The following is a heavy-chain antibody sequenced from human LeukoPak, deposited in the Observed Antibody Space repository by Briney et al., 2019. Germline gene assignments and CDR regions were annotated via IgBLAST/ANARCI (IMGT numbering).Heavy chain of an antibody. Sequence: GGSLRLSCAASVVTFSTYWMSWVRQAPGKGLEWVSNINQEGNEKYYVDSLEGGLTISRNNAKNSRYLQMNSLRAEDTAVYYCPRDYPVVGRSAYDIWGHGTMVTVSS. CDR1: VVTFSTYW. CDR3: PRDYPVVGRSAYDI. V-gene: IGHV3-7*01. D-gene: IGHD6-19*01. CDR2: INQEGNEK. J-gene: IGHJ3*02.